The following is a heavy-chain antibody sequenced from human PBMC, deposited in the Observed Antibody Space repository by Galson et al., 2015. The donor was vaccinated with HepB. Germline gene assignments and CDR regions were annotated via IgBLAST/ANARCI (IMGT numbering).Heavy chain of an antibody. CDR2: IWYDGSNK. V-gene: IGHV3-33*01. D-gene: IGHD3-10*01. CDR1: GFTFSSYG. J-gene: IGHJ4*02. CDR3: ARDLGFGEGFDY. Sequence: SLRLSCAASGFTFSSYGMHWVRQAPGKGLEWVAVIWYDGSNKYYADSVKGRFTISRDNSKNTLYLQMNSLRAEDTAVYYCARDLGFGEGFDYWGQGTLVTVSS.